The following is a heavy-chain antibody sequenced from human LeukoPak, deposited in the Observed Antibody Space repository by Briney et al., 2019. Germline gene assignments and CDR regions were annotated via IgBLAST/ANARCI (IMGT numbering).Heavy chain of an antibody. V-gene: IGHV4-39*07. CDR1: GGSISNSSYY. CDR2: IYYSGST. CDR3: AREDADPILESVEWLLSEDHNWFDP. D-gene: IGHD3-3*01. Sequence: SETLSLTCTVSGGSISNSSYYWGCIRQPPGKGLECIGSIYYSGSTYYNPSLKSRVTISVDTSKNQFSLKLSSVTAADTAVYYCAREDADPILESVEWLLSEDHNWFDPWGQGTLVTVSS. J-gene: IGHJ5*02.